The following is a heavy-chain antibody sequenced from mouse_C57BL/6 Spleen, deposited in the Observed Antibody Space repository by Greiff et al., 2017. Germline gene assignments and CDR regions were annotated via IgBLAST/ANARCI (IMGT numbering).Heavy chain of an antibody. D-gene: IGHD1-1*01. CDR1: GYTFTSYW. CDR3: AREIYYYGSSYARYFDV. V-gene: IGHV1-52*01. J-gene: IGHJ1*03. Sequence: QVQLQQPGAELVRPGSSVKLSCKASGYTFTSYWMHWVKQRPIQGLEWIGNIDPSDSETHYNQKFKDKATLTVDKSSSTAYMQLSSLTSEDSAVYYCAREIYYYGSSYARYFDVWGTGTTVTVSS. CDR2: IDPSDSET.